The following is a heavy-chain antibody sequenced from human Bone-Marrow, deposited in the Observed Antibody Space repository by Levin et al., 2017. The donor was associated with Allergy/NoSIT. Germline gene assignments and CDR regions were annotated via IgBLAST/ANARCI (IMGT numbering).Heavy chain of an antibody. CDR1: GFSFSSFD. CDR2: ISVGGDII. V-gene: IGHV3-48*03. CDR3: VRQDGSGSYYRGRDY. D-gene: IGHD3-10*01. J-gene: IGHJ4*02. Sequence: PAGGSLRLSCAASGFSFSSFDMNWVRQTPGKGLEWVSHISVGGDIIYYADSVKGRFIISRDNAKNSLYLQMNSLRAEDTAVYYCVRQDGSGSYYRGRDYWGQGTLVTVSS.